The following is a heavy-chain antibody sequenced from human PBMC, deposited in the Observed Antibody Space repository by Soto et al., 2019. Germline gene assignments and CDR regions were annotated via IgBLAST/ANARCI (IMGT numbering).Heavy chain of an antibody. CDR1: GVSISSTSHY. CDR3: ARDTITMIRDAVIGAFDI. J-gene: IGHJ3*02. V-gene: IGHV4-31*03. CDR2: IYYSGST. Sequence: SETLSLTCTVSGVSISSTSHYWGWIRQPPGKGLEWIGYIYYSGSTYYNPSLKSRVTISVDTSKNQFSLKLSSVTAADTAVYYCARDTITMIRDAVIGAFDIWGQGTMVTVSS. D-gene: IGHD3-22*01.